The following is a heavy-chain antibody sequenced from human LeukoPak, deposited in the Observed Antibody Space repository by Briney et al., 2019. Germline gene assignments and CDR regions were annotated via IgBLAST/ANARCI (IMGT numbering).Heavy chain of an antibody. Sequence: GGSLRLSCAASGFTVSSNYMSWVRQAPGKGLEWVSVIYSGGSTYYADSVKGRFTISRDNSKDTLYLQMNSLRAEDTAVYYCARDRQYSSGWYFDYWGQGTLVTVSS. V-gene: IGHV3-53*01. CDR3: ARDRQYSSGWYFDY. CDR2: IYSGGST. J-gene: IGHJ4*02. D-gene: IGHD6-19*01. CDR1: GFTVSSNY.